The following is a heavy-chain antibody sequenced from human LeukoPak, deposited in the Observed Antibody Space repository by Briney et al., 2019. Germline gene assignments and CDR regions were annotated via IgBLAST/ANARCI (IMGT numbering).Heavy chain of an antibody. CDR2: IIPIFGTA. CDR3: ARSPHDTAPGAFDI. J-gene: IGHJ3*02. V-gene: IGHV1-69*06. Sequence: ASVKVSCKASGGTFSSYAISWVRQAPGQGLEWMGGIIPIFGTANYAQKFQGRVTITADKSTSTAYMELSSLRSEDTAVYYCARSPHDTAPGAFDIWGQGTMVTVSS. CDR1: GGTFSSYA. D-gene: IGHD5-18*01.